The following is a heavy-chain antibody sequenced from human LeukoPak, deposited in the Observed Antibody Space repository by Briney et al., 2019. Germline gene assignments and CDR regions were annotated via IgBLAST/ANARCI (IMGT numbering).Heavy chain of an antibody. CDR1: GYTFTSYG. Sequence: ASVKVSCKASGYTFTSYGISWVRQAPGQGLEWMGWISSYNGNTNYAQKLQGRVTMTTDTSTSAAYMELRSLRSDDTAVYYCARHTLYGSGSYYVYYFDYWGQGTLVTVSS. J-gene: IGHJ4*02. CDR3: ARHTLYGSGSYYVYYFDY. D-gene: IGHD3-10*01. CDR2: ISSYNGNT. V-gene: IGHV1-18*01.